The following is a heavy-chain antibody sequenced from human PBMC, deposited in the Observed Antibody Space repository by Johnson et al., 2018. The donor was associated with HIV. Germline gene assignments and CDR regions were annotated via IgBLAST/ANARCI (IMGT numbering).Heavy chain of an antibody. CDR3: ASSRWGGDAFDI. CDR1: GFTFSSYG. CDR2: IWYDGSNK. J-gene: IGHJ3*02. V-gene: IGHV3-33*01. D-gene: IGHD7-27*01. Sequence: QVQLVESGGGVVQPGRSLRLSCAAYGFTFSSYGMHWVRQAPGKGLAWVAVIWYDGSNKYYADSVKGRFTISRDNSKNTLYLQMNSLRAEDTAVYYCASSRWGGDAFDIWGQGTMVTVSS.